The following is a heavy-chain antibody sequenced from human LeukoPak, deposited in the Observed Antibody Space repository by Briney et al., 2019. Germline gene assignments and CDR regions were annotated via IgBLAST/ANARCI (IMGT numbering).Heavy chain of an antibody. J-gene: IGHJ3*02. CDR3: AKVIISSSWHTESVAASRGAFDI. V-gene: IGHV3-30*02. D-gene: IGHD6-13*01. Sequence: PGGSLRLSCAASGFTLRGYGMHWVRQAPGKGLEWVAFIRYDGSDKSYADSVKGRFTISRDNSENTLYLQMNSLRAEDTAVYYCAKVIISSSWHTESVAASRGAFDIWGQGTMVTVSS. CDR2: IRYDGSDK. CDR1: GFTLRGYG.